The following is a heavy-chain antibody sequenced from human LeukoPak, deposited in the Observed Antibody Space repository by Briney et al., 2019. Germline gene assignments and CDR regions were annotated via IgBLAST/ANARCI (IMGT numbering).Heavy chain of an antibody. CDR2: VYPGDSDT. V-gene: IGHV5-51*01. CDR3: ARRSAYCGGDCFQPDY. Sequence: GESLKISCKGSGYSFSNDWIGWVRQMPGKGLEWMGIVYPGDSDTRYSPSFQGQVTISADKSITTAYLQWNSLKASDTAMYYCARRSAYCGGDCFQPDYWGRETLVTVSS. CDR1: GYSFSNDW. J-gene: IGHJ4*02. D-gene: IGHD2-21*02.